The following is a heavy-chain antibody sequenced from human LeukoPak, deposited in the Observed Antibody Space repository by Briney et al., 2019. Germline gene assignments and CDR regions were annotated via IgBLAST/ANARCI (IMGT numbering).Heavy chain of an antibody. Sequence: SETLSLTCTVSGGSISSYYWSWIRQPPGKGLEWIGYIYYSGSTNYNPSLKSRVTISVDTSKNQFSLKLSSVTAADTAVYYCVRSYYDILTGYPDAFDIWGQGTMVTVSS. V-gene: IGHV4-59*01. CDR1: GGSISSYY. D-gene: IGHD3-9*01. J-gene: IGHJ3*02. CDR2: IYYSGST. CDR3: VRSYYDILTGYPDAFDI.